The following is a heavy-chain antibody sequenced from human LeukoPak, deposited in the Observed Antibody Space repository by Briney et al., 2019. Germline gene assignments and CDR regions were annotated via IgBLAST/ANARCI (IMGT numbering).Heavy chain of an antibody. CDR1: GGSMFSYY. V-gene: IGHV4-4*08. D-gene: IGHD3-16*01. CDR3: PRRAYYDSSGFHPTSGYFDL. J-gene: IGHJ2*01. CDR2: IYSSGIT. Sequence: PSETLSLTCSVSGGSMFSYYWNWIRQPPGKGLEWIGYIYSSGITNYNPSLRSRGTISVATSRNQFSLRLTSVTAEDTAIYYCPRRAYYDSSGFHPTSGYFDLWGRGTLVTVSS.